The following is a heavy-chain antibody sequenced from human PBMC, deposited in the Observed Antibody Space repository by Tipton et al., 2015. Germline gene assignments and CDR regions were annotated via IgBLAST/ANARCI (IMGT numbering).Heavy chain of an antibody. Sequence: TLSLTCTVPGGSISSYYWSWIRQPAGKGLEWIGRIYTSGSTNYNPSLKSRVTMSVDTSKNQFSLKLSSVTAADTAVYYCARVRSSSWEGGSNWFDPWGQGTLVTVSS. D-gene: IGHD6-13*01. V-gene: IGHV4-4*07. CDR1: GGSISSYY. J-gene: IGHJ5*02. CDR2: IYTSGST. CDR3: ARVRSSSWEGGSNWFDP.